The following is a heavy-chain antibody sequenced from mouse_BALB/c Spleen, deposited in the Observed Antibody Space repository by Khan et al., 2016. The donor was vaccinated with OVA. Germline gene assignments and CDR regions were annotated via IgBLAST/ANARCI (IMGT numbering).Heavy chain of an antibody. V-gene: IGHV3-8*02. CDR3: AGTAYYGNYYFGY. CDR1: GDSITSGY. J-gene: IGHJ2*01. CDR2: ISYSGST. Sequence: EVQLQESGPSLVKPSQTLSLTCSVTGDSITSGYWNWIRKFPGNKLEYMGYISYSGSTYYNPSLKSRISITRDTSKNQCYLQLNSVTTEDTATYYCAGTAYYGNYYFGYWGQGTTLTVSS. D-gene: IGHD2-10*01.